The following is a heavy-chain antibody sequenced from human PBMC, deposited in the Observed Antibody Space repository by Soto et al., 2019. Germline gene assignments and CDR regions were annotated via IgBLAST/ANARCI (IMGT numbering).Heavy chain of an antibody. J-gene: IGHJ4*02. CDR2: IYYSGST. Sequence: QVQLQESGPGLVKPSQTLSLTCTVSGGSISSGGYSWSWIRQHPGKGLEWIGYIYYSGSTYYNPSLKNRVTISVDTYKNQFSLKLSSVTAADTAVYYCARNPGYWGPVTLVTVST. V-gene: IGHV4-31*03. CDR3: ARNPGY. CDR1: GGSISSGGYS.